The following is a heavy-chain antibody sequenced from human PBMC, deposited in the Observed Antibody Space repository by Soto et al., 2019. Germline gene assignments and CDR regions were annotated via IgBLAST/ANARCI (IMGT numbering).Heavy chain of an antibody. J-gene: IGHJ2*01. CDR3: ARPLWRNDYNWGYFDL. CDR2: ISYDGSNK. Sequence: QVQLVESGGGVVQPGRSLRLSCAASGFTFSSYAMHWVRQAPGKGLEWVAVISYDGSNKYYADSVKGRFTISRDNSKNTLWLQMNSLRAEDTAVYYCARPLWRNDYNWGYFDLWGRGTLVTVSS. D-gene: IGHD4-4*01. V-gene: IGHV3-30-3*01. CDR1: GFTFSSYA.